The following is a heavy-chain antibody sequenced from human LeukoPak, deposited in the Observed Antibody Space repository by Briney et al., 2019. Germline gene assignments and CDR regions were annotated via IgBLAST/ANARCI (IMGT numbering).Heavy chain of an antibody. Sequence: IPSETLSLTCTVSGGSISSGGYYWSWIRQHPAKGLEWIGYIYYSGNTYYKPSLKSRVTISVDTSRNHFSLKLSSVTAADTAVYYCARGYPFFDYWGQGTLVTVSS. CDR2: IYYSGNT. D-gene: IGHD3-3*01. CDR1: GGSISSGGYY. CDR3: ARGYPFFDY. J-gene: IGHJ4*02. V-gene: IGHV4-31*03.